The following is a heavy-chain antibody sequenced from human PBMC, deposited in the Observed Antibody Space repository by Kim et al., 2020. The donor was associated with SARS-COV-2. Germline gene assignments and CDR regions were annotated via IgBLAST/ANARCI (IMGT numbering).Heavy chain of an antibody. CDR3: AKDGGLGIRGAIVATGDFDY. CDR2: ISYDGSNK. V-gene: IGHV3-30*18. D-gene: IGHD5-12*01. Sequence: GGSLRLSCAASGFTFSSYGMHWVRQAPGKGLEWVAVISYDGSNKYYADSVKGRFTISRDNSKNTLYLQMNSLRAEDTAVYYCAKDGGLGIRGAIVATGDFDYWGQGTLVTVSS. J-gene: IGHJ4*02. CDR1: GFTFSSYG.